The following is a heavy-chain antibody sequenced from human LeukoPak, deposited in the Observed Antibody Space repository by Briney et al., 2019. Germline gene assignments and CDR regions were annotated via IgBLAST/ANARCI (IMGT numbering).Heavy chain of an antibody. CDR1: GFTFSSYA. CDR2: ISYDGSNK. Sequence: GGSLRLSCAASGFTFSSYAMHWVRQAPGKGLEWVAVISYDGSNKYYAGSVKGRFTISRDNSKNTLYLQMNSLRAEDTAVYYCARVPDNSYGSSFDYWGQGTLVTVSS. V-gene: IGHV3-30*04. D-gene: IGHD5-18*01. CDR3: ARVPDNSYGSSFDY. J-gene: IGHJ4*02.